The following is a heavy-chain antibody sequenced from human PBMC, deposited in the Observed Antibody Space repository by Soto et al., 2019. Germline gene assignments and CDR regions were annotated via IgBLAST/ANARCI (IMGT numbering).Heavy chain of an antibody. CDR3: ARESGPGSFDWFDA. V-gene: IGHV4-30-4*01. Sequence: SETLSLTCTVSGGSLSGGDNYWSWIRQLPGKGLEWIGHIHYGGSTYYSPSFKSRVILSVDTSKSQFSLNLTSATAADTAVYFCARESGPGSFDWFDAWGQGTPVTVSP. D-gene: IGHD3-10*01. J-gene: IGHJ5*02. CDR1: GGSLSGGDNY. CDR2: IHYGGST.